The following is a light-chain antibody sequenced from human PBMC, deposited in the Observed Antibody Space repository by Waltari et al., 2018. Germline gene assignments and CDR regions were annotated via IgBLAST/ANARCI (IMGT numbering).Light chain of an antibody. CDR3: HVWHPHVDPGV. CDR2: YDR. J-gene: IGLJ1*01. CDR1: NIGTYS. V-gene: IGLV3-21*04. Sequence: SYVVTQPPSVSVAPGETATLTCGGDNIGTYSVTWYPQKAGQAPVFVIFYDRDRPSGIPDRFSGSNSGNTATLTISRVEAGDEARYYCHVWHPHVDPGVFGTGTEVTVL.